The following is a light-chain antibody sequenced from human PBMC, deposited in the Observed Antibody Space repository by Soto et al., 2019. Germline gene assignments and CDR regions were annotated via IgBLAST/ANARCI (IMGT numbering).Light chain of an antibody. J-gene: IGKJ1*01. CDR2: GVS. CDR3: QQYGSSHRT. Sequence: EILMTQSPGTLSVSPGERVTLSCRASRTVSNRLAWYQHKPGQAPRLLISGVSTGATGVPPRFSGSGSGTEFTLTVDSLQPEDIAVYYCQQYGSSHRTFGQGTKVDIK. CDR1: RTVSNR. V-gene: IGKV3-15*01.